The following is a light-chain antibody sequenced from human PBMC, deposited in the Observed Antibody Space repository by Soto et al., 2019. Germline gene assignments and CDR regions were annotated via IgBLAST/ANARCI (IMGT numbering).Light chain of an antibody. V-gene: IGKV3-11*01. CDR2: DAS. Sequence: EIVLTQSPATLSLSPGNRATLSCRASQSVSSYLAWYQQKPGQAPRLLIYDASNRATGIPARFSGSGSGTEFTLTITSREPEDFAVYYCQQRSNWPSTFGGGTKVEIK. CDR1: QSVSSY. CDR3: QQRSNWPST. J-gene: IGKJ4*01.